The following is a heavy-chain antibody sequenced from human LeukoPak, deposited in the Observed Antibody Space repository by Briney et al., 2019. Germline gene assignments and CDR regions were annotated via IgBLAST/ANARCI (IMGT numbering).Heavy chain of an antibody. CDR2: INHSGST. Sequence: SETLSLTCAVYGGSFSGYYWSWIRQPPGKGLEWIGEINHSGSTNYNPSLKSRVTISVDTSKNQFSLKLSSVSAADTAVYYCARVVVGRSGFDPWGQGTLVTVSS. J-gene: IGHJ5*02. CDR3: ARVVVGRSGFDP. D-gene: IGHD2-2*01. V-gene: IGHV4-34*01. CDR1: GGSFSGYY.